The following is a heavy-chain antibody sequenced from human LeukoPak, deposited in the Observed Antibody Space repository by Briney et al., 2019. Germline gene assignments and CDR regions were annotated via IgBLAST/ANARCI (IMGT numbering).Heavy chain of an antibody. D-gene: IGHD6-19*01. V-gene: IGHV4-59*08. CDR2: IYYSGST. Sequence: SVSLSLTCTVSGGSISSYHWSWIRQPPGKGLEWIGYIYYSGSTNYNPSLKSRVTISVDTSKNQFTLKLSSVTAADTAVYYCARRAYSSGYYYFDYWGQGTQVTVSS. CDR3: ARRAYSSGYYYFDY. CDR1: GGSISSYH. J-gene: IGHJ4*02.